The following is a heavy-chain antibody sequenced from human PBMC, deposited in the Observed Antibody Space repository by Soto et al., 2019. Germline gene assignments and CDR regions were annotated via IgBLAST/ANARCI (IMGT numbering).Heavy chain of an antibody. D-gene: IGHD5-12*01. CDR2: IIPIFGTA. CDR3: AREDGYNEGAFDI. Sequence: SVKVSCKASGGTFSSYAISWVRQAPGQGLEWMGGIIPIFGTANYAQKFQGRVTITADESTSTAYMELSSLRSEDTAVYYCAREDGYNEGAFDIWGQGTMVTVSS. CDR1: GGTFSSYA. J-gene: IGHJ3*02. V-gene: IGHV1-69*13.